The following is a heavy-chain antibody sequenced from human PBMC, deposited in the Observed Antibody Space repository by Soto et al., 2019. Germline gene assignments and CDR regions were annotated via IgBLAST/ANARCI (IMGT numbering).Heavy chain of an antibody. CDR3: ARKVPYAFDI. CDR1: GGSISSNTYY. CDR2: IYYSGST. J-gene: IGHJ3*02. Sequence: SETLSLTCTVSGGSISSNTYYWGWIRQPPGKGLEWIGSIYYSGSTYYNPSLKSRVTISVDTSKNQFSLKLISVTAADTAVYHCARKVPYAFDIWAQGTMVTVSS. V-gene: IGHV4-39*01.